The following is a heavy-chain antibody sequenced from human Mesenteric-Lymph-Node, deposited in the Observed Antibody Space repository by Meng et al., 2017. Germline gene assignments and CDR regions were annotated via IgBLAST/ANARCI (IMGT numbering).Heavy chain of an antibody. CDR3: AREAVYDILTGYYNGVFDY. D-gene: IGHD3-9*01. CDR1: GGSISSGSYY. V-gene: IGHV4-61*02. Sequence: SETLSLTCTVSGGSISSGSYYWSWIRPPAGKGLEWIGRIYTSGSTNYNLSLKSRVTISVDTSKNQFSLKLGSVTAADTAVYYCAREAVYDILTGYYNGVFDYWGQGTLVTVSS. CDR2: IYTSGST. J-gene: IGHJ4*02.